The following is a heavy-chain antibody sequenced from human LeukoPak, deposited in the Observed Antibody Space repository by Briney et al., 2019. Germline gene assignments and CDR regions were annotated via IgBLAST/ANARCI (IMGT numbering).Heavy chain of an antibody. D-gene: IGHD2-15*01. J-gene: IGHJ5*02. V-gene: IGHV4-34*01. CDR3: ACHIVVVVAATWDWFDP. CDR1: GGSFSGYY. Sequence: PSETLSLTCAVYGGSFSGYYWGWIRQPPGKGLEWIGEINHSGSTNYNPSLKSRVTISVDTSKNQFSLKLSSVTAADTAVYYCACHIVVVVAATWDWFDPWGQGTLVTVSS. CDR2: INHSGST.